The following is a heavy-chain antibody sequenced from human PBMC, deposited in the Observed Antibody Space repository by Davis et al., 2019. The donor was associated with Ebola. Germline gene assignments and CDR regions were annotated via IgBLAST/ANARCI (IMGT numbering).Heavy chain of an antibody. CDR3: AKDGREPWDYYYGMDV. V-gene: IGHV3-7*03. D-gene: IGHD1-26*01. Sequence: GESLKISCAASGFTFSSYWMSWVRQAPGKGLEWVANIKQDGSEKYYVDSVKGRFTISRDNAKNSLYLQMNSLRAEDTAVYYCAKDGREPWDYYYGMDVWGQGTTVTVSS. CDR2: IKQDGSEK. J-gene: IGHJ6*02. CDR1: GFTFSSYW.